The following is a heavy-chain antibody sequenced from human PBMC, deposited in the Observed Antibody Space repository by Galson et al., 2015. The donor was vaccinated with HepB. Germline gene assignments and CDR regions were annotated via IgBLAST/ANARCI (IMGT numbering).Heavy chain of an antibody. V-gene: IGHV1-18*04. Sequence: SVKVSCKASGYTFTSRGISWVRQAPGQGLEWMGWISTYSGNTNYAQKVQDRVTMTADTSTSTVYMELRSLRSDDTAVYYWARDVDYAMDVWGQGTTFTVSS. D-gene: IGHD2-21*01. CDR2: ISTYSGNT. CDR1: GYTFTSRG. J-gene: IGHJ6*02. CDR3: ARDVDYAMDV.